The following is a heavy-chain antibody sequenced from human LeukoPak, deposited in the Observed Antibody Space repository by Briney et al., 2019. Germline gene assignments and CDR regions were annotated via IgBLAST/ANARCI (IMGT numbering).Heavy chain of an antibody. J-gene: IGHJ6*02. CDR2: IYYSGST. D-gene: IGHD2-15*01. CDR1: GGSISSYY. Sequence: SETLSLTCTVSGGSISSYYWSWIRQPPGKGLEWIGYIYYSGSTNYNPSLKSRVTISVDTSKNQFSLKLSSVTAADTAVYYCARLRVYCRGGSCTPNDYYYGMDVWGQGTTVTVSS. V-gene: IGHV4-59*12. CDR3: ARLRVYCRGGSCTPNDYYYGMDV.